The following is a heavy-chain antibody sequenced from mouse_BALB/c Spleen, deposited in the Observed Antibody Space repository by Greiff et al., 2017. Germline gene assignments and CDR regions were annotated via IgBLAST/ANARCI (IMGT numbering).Heavy chain of an antibody. V-gene: IGHV1-63*02. CDR3: ASSLGEDAMDD. D-gene: IGHD3-3*01. J-gene: IGHJ4*01. CDR2: IYPGGGYT. Sequence: QVQLQQSGAELVRPGTSVKISCKASGYTFTNYWLGWVKQRPGHGLEWIGNIYPGGGYTNYNEKFKGKATLTADTSSSTAYMQLSSLTSEDSAVYFCASSLGEDAMDDWGQGTSVTVSS. CDR1: GYTFTNYW.